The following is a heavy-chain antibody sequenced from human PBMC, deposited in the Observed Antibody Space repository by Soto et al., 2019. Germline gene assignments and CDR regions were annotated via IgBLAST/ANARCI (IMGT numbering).Heavy chain of an antibody. CDR3: ARAAYCGGDCYGWFDP. Sequence: QVQLVQSGAEVKKPGSSVKVSCKASGGTFSSYAISWVRQAPGQGLEWMGGIIPIFGTANYAQKFQGRVTITADESTSTGYMERSSLRSEDTAVYYCARAAYCGGDCYGWFDPWGQGTLVTVSS. CDR1: GGTFSSYA. CDR2: IIPIFGTA. V-gene: IGHV1-69*12. J-gene: IGHJ5*02. D-gene: IGHD2-21*02.